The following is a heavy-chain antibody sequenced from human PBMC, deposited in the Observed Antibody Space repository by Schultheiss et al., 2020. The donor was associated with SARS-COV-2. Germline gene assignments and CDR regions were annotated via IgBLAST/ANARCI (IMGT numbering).Heavy chain of an antibody. CDR2: ISYDGSNK. CDR1: GFTFSSYW. D-gene: IGHD6-13*01. V-gene: IGHV3-30*03. CDR3: ARDLMSSSWYETYYGMDV. J-gene: IGHJ6*02. Sequence: GGSLRLSCAASGFTFSSYWMHWVRQAPGKGLEWVAVISYDGSNKYYADSVKGRFTISRDNSKNTLYLQMNSLRAEDTAVYYCARDLMSSSWYETYYGMDVWGQGTTVTVSS.